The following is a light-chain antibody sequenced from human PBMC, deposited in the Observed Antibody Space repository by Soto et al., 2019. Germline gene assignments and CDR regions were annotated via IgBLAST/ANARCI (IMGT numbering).Light chain of an antibody. CDR3: QAWDSSTVV. Sequence: SYELTQPPSVSLSPGQTDSITCSGDKLGDKYACWYQQKPGQSPVLVIYQDSKRPSGIPERFSGSNSGNTATLTISGTQAMDEADYYCQAWDSSTVVFGGGTKLTVL. V-gene: IGLV3-1*01. J-gene: IGLJ2*01. CDR1: KLGDKY. CDR2: QDS.